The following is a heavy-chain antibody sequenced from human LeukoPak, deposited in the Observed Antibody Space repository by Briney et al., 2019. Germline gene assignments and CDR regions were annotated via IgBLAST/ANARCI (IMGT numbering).Heavy chain of an antibody. J-gene: IGHJ4*02. CDR3: AKALFYTSGSNFDY. V-gene: IGHV3-23*01. D-gene: IGHD6-19*01. CDR2: TSSSDAGK. CDR1: GFSLSSYA. Sequence: SGGSLRLSCTVSGFSLSSYALSWVRRAPGKGLEWVSATSSSDAGKYYADSVRGRFTISRDNSRNTMYLQMNSLRVEDAAVYYCAKALFYTSGSNFDYWGQGTLVTVSS.